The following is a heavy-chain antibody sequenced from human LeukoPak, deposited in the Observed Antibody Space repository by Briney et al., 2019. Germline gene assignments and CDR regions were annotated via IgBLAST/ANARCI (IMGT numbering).Heavy chain of an antibody. D-gene: IGHD2-2*01. CDR2: INHSGST. V-gene: IGHV4-34*01. CDR3: ASSLPRKVVPAAMRYYYYGMDV. CDR1: GGSFSGYY. J-gene: IGHJ6*04. Sequence: SETLSLTCAVYGGSFSGYYWSWVRQPPGKGLEWIGEINHSGSTNYNPSLKSRVTISVDTSKTQFSLKLSSLTAADTAVYYCASSLPRKVVPAAMRYYYYGMDVWGKGTTVTVSS.